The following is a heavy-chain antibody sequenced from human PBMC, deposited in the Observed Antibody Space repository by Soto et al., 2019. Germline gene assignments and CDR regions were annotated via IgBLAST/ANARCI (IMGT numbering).Heavy chain of an antibody. J-gene: IGHJ6*02. CDR2: IYTSGST. CDR1: GGSISSYY. D-gene: IGHD3-3*02. CDR3: ATFLTAGPGYYYYYGMDV. V-gene: IGHV4-4*07. Sequence: WETLSLTCTVSGGSISSYYWSWIRQPAGKGLEWIGRIYTSGSTNYNPSLKSRVTMSVDTSKNQFSLKLSSVTAADTAVYYCATFLTAGPGYYYYYGMDVWGQGTTVTVSS.